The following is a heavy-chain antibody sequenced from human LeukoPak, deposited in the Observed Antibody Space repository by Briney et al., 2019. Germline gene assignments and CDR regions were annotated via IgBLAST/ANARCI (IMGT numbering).Heavy chain of an antibody. J-gene: IGHJ1*01. V-gene: IGHV1-69*13. D-gene: IGHD4-17*01. CDR1: GGTFSSYA. CDR2: IIPISGTA. CDR3: ARGGSDYGDYPGYFQH. Sequence: SVKVSCKASGGTFSSYAISWVRQAPGQGLEWMGGIIPISGTANYAQKFQGRATTTADESTSTAYMELSSLRSEDTAVYYRARGGSDYGDYPGYFQHWGQGTLVTVSS.